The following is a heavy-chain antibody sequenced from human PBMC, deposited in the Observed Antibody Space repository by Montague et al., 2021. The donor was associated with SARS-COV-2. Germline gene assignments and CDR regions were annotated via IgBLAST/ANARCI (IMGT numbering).Heavy chain of an antibody. CDR3: ACGQQVYAINGDLNY. V-gene: IGHV4-34*01. J-gene: IGHJ4*02. CDR1: GGSINFYY. D-gene: IGHD2-8*01. CDR2: INNRGST. Sequence: SETLSLTCSVDGGSINFYYWSWVCQPPGKGMGWNGEINNRGSTNTNPSPKTRVPISIDMSKTQFPLKLSSVTATDAAVYYCACGQQVYAINGDLNYWGQGTLVTVSS.